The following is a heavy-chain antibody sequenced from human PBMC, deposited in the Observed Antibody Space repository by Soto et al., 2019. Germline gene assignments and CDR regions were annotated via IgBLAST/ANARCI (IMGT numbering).Heavy chain of an antibody. Sequence: KPSETLSLTCAVYGGSFSGYYWSWIRQPPGKGLEWIGEINHSGSTNYNPSLKSRVTISVDTSKNQFSLKLSSVTAADTAVYYCARALRRSTVPRYYYYGMDVWGQGTTVTVSS. V-gene: IGHV4-34*01. J-gene: IGHJ6*02. CDR1: GGSFSGYY. D-gene: IGHD4-17*01. CDR3: ARALRRSTVPRYYYYGMDV. CDR2: INHSGST.